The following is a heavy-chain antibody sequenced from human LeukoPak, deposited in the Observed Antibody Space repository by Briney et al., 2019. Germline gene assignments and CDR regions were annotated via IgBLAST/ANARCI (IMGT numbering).Heavy chain of an antibody. CDR2: ISWNSGSI. J-gene: IGHJ4*02. Sequence: GGSLRLSCAASGFTFDDYAMHWVRQAPGKGLEWVSGISWNSGSIGYAGSVKGRFTISRDNAKNSLYLQMNSLRAEDMALYYCAKGGVVVVPAAEVDYFDYWGQGTLVTVSS. D-gene: IGHD2-2*01. V-gene: IGHV3-9*03. CDR3: AKGGVVVVPAAEVDYFDY. CDR1: GFTFDDYA.